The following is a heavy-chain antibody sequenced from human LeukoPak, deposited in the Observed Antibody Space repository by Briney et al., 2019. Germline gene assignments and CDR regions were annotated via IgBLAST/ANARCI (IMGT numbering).Heavy chain of an antibody. Sequence: SETLSLTCTVSGGSISSGGYYWSWIRQHPGKGLEWIGYIYYSGSTYYNPSLKSRVTISVDTSKNQFSLKLSSVTAADTAVYYCARAHERTYVGFDILGQGTMVTVSS. V-gene: IGHV4-31*03. CDR2: IYYSGST. J-gene: IGHJ3*02. D-gene: IGHD2-8*01. CDR3: ARAHERTYVGFDI. CDR1: GGSISSGGYY.